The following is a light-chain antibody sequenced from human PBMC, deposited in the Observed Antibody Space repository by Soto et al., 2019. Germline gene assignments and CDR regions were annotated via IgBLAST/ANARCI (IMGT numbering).Light chain of an antibody. V-gene: IGKV1-39*01. CDR1: QSITSY. CDR3: QHSYRTPPS. Sequence: DIQMTQSPSSLSASVGDRVTITCRASQSITSYLNWYQEKPGKAPKLLIFAASSLESGVPSRFSGSGSGTYFTLTISDLQPEDSAIYFCQHSYRTPPSFGGGTNVEI. CDR2: AAS. J-gene: IGKJ4*01.